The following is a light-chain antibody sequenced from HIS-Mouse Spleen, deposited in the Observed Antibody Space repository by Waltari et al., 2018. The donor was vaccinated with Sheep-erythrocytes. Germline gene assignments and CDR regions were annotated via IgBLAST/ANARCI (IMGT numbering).Light chain of an antibody. CDR3: SSYTSSSTWV. V-gene: IGLV2-14*03. Sequence: QSALTQPASVSGSPGQSITIPCTGTSSDVGGYNYVSWYQQHPGKAPKLMIYDVSNRPSGVSNRFSGSKSGNTASLTISGLQAEDEADYYCSSYTSSSTWVFGGGTKPTVL. CDR1: SSDVGGYNY. CDR2: DVS. J-gene: IGLJ3*02.